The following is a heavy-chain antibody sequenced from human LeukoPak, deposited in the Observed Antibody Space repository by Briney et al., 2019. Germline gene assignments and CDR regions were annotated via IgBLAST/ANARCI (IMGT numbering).Heavy chain of an antibody. CDR3: ARVGQLRAYYYGSGSHDY. D-gene: IGHD3-10*01. V-gene: IGHV4-30-4*08. CDR1: GGSISSGDYY. Sequence: SQTLSLTCTVSGGSISSGDYYWSWIRQPPGKGLEWIGYIYYSGSTYYNPSLKSRVTISVDTSKNQFSLKLSSVTAADTAVYYCARVGQLRAYYYGSGSHDYWGQGTLVTVSS. CDR2: IYYSGST. J-gene: IGHJ4*02.